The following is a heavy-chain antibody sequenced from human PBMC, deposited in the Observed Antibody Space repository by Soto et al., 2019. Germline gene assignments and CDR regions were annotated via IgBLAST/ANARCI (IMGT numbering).Heavy chain of an antibody. CDR2: IDGSGGIT. J-gene: IGHJ5*02. CDR1: GFTFGTTD. D-gene: IGHD3-10*01. V-gene: IGHV3-23*01. CDR3: VKNSGWFNT. Sequence: QLLQSGGGLVQSGGSLTLSCAASGFTFGTTDMSWVRQAPGEGLERVSTIDGSGGITYYADSVKGRFAISRDNSRNTVYLQMNSLRGDDTALYYCVKNSGWFNTWGQGALVTVSS.